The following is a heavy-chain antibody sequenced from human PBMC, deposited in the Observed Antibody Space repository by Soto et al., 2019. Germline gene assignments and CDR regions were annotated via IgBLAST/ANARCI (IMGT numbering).Heavy chain of an antibody. J-gene: IGHJ3*02. CDR2: ISAYNGNT. CDR3: ARGGPMNAFDI. Sequence: ASLKVSCKTSGSTFSSYGISCVRQAPGQGLEWMGWISAYNGNTNYAQKLQGRVTMTTDTSTSTAYMDLRSLTSDDTAVYYCARGGPMNAFDIWGQGTMVTVSS. D-gene: IGHD3-16*01. V-gene: IGHV1-18*01. CDR1: GSTFSSYG.